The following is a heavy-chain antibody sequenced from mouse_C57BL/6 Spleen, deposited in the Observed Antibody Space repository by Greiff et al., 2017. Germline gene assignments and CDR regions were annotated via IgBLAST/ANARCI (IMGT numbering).Heavy chain of an antibody. Sequence: VQLQQPGAELVKPGASVKLSCKASGYTFTSYWMQWVKQRPGQGLEWIGEIDPSDSYTNYNQKFKGKATLTVDTSSSTAYMPLSSLTSEDAAVYYCARRGQLRLQAMDDWGQGTSVTVAS. D-gene: IGHD3-2*02. J-gene: IGHJ4*01. CDR1: GYTFTSYW. CDR2: IDPSDSYT. V-gene: IGHV1-50*01. CDR3: ARRGQLRLQAMDD.